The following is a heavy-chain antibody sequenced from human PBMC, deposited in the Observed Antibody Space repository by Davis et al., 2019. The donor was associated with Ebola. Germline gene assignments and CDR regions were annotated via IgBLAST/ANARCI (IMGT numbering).Heavy chain of an antibody. CDR3: ARPFASTWSIFDS. CDR2: IYYSGST. D-gene: IGHD2-2*01. CDR1: GGSISSGSYY. V-gene: IGHV4-39*02. J-gene: IGHJ4*02. Sequence: SETLSLTCTVSGGSISSGSYYWGWIRQPPGKGLEWIGSIYYSGSTYYNPSLKSRVTISVDTSNNHFSLKLSSVTAADTAVYYCARPFASTWSIFDSWGQGTLVTVSS.